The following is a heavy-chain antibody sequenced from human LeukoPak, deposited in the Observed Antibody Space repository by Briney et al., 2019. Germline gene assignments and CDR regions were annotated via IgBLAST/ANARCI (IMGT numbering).Heavy chain of an antibody. J-gene: IGHJ3*02. Sequence: PGGSLRLSCAASGFTFSSYAMHWVRQAPGNGLEWVAVISYDGSNRYYADSVKGRFTISRDNSKNTLYLQMNSLKTEDTAVYYCTRRYNYDSSGYYYVRDAFDIWGQGTMVTVSS. D-gene: IGHD3-22*01. CDR3: TRRYNYDSSGYYYVRDAFDI. V-gene: IGHV3-30*04. CDR1: GFTFSSYA. CDR2: ISYDGSNR.